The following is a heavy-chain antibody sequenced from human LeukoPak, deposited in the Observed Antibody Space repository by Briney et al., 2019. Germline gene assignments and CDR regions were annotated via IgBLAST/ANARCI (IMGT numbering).Heavy chain of an antibody. V-gene: IGHV1-69*04. CDR3: AATCIAAAGNEGGLVDY. J-gene: IGHJ4*02. D-gene: IGHD6-13*01. Sequence: ASVKVSCKASGGTFSSYAISWVRQAPGQGLEWMGRIIPILGVVNYAQKFQGRVTITADKSTSTAYMELSSLRSEDTAVYYCAATCIAAAGNEGGLVDYWGQGTLVTVS. CDR2: IIPILGVV. CDR1: GGTFSSYA.